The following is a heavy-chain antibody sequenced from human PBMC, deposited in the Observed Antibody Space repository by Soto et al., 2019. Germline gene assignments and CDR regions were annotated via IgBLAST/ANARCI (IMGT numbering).Heavy chain of an antibody. CDR3: ARDSKYGGSYCFGW. CDR2: IDQDESEK. D-gene: IGHD1-26*01. CDR1: GFPFRNYW. V-gene: IGHV3-7*03. Sequence: PGGSVRLSCAASGFPFRNYWMTWVRQAPGKGLEWVANIDQDESEKYYVQSVKGRFTISRDNAKNSLYLQMESLRAEDSAVYYCARDSKYGGSYCFGWWGQGTLVTVSS. J-gene: IGHJ4*02.